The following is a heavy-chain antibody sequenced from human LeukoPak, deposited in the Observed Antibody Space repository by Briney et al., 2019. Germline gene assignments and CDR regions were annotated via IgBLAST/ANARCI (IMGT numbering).Heavy chain of an antibody. D-gene: IGHD2-2*01. CDR2: MNPKSGNT. CDR1: GYTFISYD. Sequence: ASVKVSCKASGYTFISYDIVWLRQATGQGLEWMGYMNPKSGNTDYVQNFQGRVTMTRDTSITTAFMELSGLRSEDTAVYYCARKIASTRLGVRYYYMDVWGEGTTVTISS. CDR3: ARKIASTRLGVRYYYMDV. V-gene: IGHV1-8*01. J-gene: IGHJ6*03.